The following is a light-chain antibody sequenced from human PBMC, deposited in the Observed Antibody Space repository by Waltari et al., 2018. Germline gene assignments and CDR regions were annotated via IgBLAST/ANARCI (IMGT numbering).Light chain of an antibody. Sequence: QSALTQPAPVSGSPGQSITISCTGTSRDVGNYKRVSWYQQHPGKVPKLMIYAVSKRPSGVSDRFSGSKSGDMASLTISGLQPEDEAEYFCSSYAGSSKGVFGGGTKVTVL. CDR1: SRDVGNYKR. J-gene: IGLJ2*01. CDR3: SSYAGSSKGV. CDR2: AVS. V-gene: IGLV2-23*02.